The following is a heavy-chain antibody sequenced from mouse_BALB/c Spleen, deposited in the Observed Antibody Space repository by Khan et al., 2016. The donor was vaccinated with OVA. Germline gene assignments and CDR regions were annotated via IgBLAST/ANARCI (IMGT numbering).Heavy chain of an antibody. D-gene: IGHD2-1*01. J-gene: IGHJ3*01. V-gene: IGHV1-18*01. CDR1: GFRFVEYT. CDR2: FNPNNGDP. CDR3: IRDRNYHGCTY. Sequence: VQLQQSGPELVTPGASVKIFCKTSGFRFVEYTLPWVKQRHGKSLEWIGGFNPNNGDPYYNQKFKAKATFTVDKSFSPAYMDLRSLTSEGSAIFYCIRDRNYHGCTYWGQGTLVTVSA.